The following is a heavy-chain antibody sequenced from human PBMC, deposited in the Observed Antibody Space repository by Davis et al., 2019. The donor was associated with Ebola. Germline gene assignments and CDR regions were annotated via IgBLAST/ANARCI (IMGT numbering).Heavy chain of an antibody. Sequence: MPSETLSLTCTVSGGSISSSSYYWGWIRQPPGKGLEWIGSISYSGSTYYNPSLKSRVTISLDTSENQFSLKLNSVTAADTAVYYCARSGYSGYDPRINFDYWGQGTLVTVSS. D-gene: IGHD5-12*01. J-gene: IGHJ4*02. CDR1: GGSISSSSYY. V-gene: IGHV4-39*07. CDR3: ARSGYSGYDPRINFDY. CDR2: ISYSGST.